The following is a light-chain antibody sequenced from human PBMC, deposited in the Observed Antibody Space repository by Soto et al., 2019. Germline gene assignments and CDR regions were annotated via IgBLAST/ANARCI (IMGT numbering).Light chain of an antibody. Sequence: QSVLTQPASGSGSPGHSITISCTGTSSDVGSYNLVSWYQQHPGKAPKLMIYEVSKRPSGVSNRFSGSKSGNTASLTISGLQAEDEADYYCCSYAGSSTFNVFGTGTKVTVL. CDR2: EVS. V-gene: IGLV2-23*02. CDR3: CSYAGSSTFNV. CDR1: SSDVGSYNL. J-gene: IGLJ1*01.